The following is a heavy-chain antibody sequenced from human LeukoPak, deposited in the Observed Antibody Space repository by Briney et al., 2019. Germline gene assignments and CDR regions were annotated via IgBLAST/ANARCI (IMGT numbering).Heavy chain of an antibody. D-gene: IGHD3-10*01. V-gene: IGHV1-46*01. J-gene: IGHJ4*02. CDR3: ARVSSFTMVRGSVGGDY. CDR1: GGTFSSYA. Sequence: ASVKVSCKASGGTFSSYAISWVRQAPGQGLEWMGIINPSGGSTSYAQKFQGRVTMTRDTSTSTVYMELSSLRSEDTAVYYCARVSSFTMVRGSVGGDYWGQGTLVTVSS. CDR2: INPSGGST.